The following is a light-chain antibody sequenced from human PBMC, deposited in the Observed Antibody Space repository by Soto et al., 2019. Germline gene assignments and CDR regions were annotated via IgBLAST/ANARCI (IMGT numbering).Light chain of an antibody. CDR2: GAS. V-gene: IGKV3-20*01. J-gene: IGKJ2*01. CDR1: QSVSSK. Sequence: EIVLTQSPDTLSLSLGERATLSCRASQSVSSKLAWYQQKPGQAPRVLIYGASSRATGIPDRFGGSGSGTDFTLTISRLEPEDFAVYYCQQYGGSPRTFGQGTKLEI. CDR3: QQYGGSPRT.